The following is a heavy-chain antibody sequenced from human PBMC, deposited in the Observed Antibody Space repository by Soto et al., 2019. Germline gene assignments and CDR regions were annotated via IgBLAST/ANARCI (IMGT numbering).Heavy chain of an antibody. J-gene: IGHJ4*02. CDR1: GYTLTELS. D-gene: IGHD6-19*01. CDR3: ATEGVADTLYYFDY. Sequence: QVQLVQSGAEVKKPGASVKVSCKVSGYTLTELSMHWVRQAPGKGLEWMGGFDPEDGETIYAQKFQGRVTMTEATSTDTAYMELSSLRSEDTAVYYCATEGVADTLYYFDYWGQGTLVTVSS. CDR2: FDPEDGET. V-gene: IGHV1-24*01.